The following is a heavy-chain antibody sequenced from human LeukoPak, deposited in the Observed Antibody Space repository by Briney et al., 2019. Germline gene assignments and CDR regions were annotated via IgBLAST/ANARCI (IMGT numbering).Heavy chain of an antibody. V-gene: IGHV3-49*04. J-gene: IGHJ4*02. Sequence: PGRSLSLSCTPSGFTFGDYAMSWVRQAPGKGLEWVGFIRSKAYGGTTEYAASVKGRFTISRDDSKSIAYLQMNSLKTEDTAVYYCTKNLRRLDYWGQGTLVTVSS. CDR3: TKNLRRLDY. CDR1: GFTFGDYA. D-gene: IGHD4-17*01. CDR2: IRSKAYGGTT.